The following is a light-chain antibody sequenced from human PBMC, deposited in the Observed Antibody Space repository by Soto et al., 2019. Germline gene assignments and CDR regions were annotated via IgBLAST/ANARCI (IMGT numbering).Light chain of an antibody. V-gene: IGKV1-5*03. CDR2: KAS. CDR1: QSISFW. Sequence: DIQMTQSPSTLSASVGDRVTITCRANQSISFWLAWYQQKPGKAPKVLIYKASTLESGVPSRFSGSGSGTEFTLTINGLQPDDFATYYCQQYQIDWTFGQGTKVDIK. CDR3: QQYQIDWT. J-gene: IGKJ1*01.